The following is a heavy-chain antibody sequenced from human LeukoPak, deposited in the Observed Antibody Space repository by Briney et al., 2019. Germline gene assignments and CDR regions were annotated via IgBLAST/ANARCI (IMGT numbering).Heavy chain of an antibody. D-gene: IGHD2-21*02. V-gene: IGHV4-30-4*01. J-gene: IGHJ4*02. CDR2: IYYSGST. Sequence: PSQTLSLTCTVSGGSISSGDYYWSWIRRPPGKGLEWIGYIYYSGSTYYNPSLKSRVTISVDMSKNQFSLKLSFVTAADTAVYYCASNCGGDCFSDYWGQGTLVTVSS. CDR3: ASNCGGDCFSDY. CDR1: GGSISSGDYY.